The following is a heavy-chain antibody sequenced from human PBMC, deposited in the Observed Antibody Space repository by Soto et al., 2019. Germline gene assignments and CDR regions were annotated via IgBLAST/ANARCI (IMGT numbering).Heavy chain of an antibody. CDR1: GFTLSNYG. J-gene: IGHJ4*02. Sequence: QVQLVESGGGVVQPGRSLRLSCAASGFTLSNYGMHWVRQAPGKGLEWVAVVSYDGSNKNYADSVKGRFTISRDSSKNTLYLQMNSLRAEDTAVYYCAKAGEVPYYDFWSGYFFDYWGQGTLVTVSS. CDR3: AKAGEVPYYDFWSGYFFDY. D-gene: IGHD3-3*01. V-gene: IGHV3-30*18. CDR2: VSYDGSNK.